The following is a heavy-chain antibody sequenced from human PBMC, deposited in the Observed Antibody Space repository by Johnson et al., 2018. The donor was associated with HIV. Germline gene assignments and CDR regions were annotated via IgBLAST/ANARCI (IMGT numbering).Heavy chain of an antibody. Sequence: QVQLVESGGGVVQPGRSLRLSCAASGFTFSSYAMHWVRQAPGKGLEWVAVISYDGGNKYYADSVKGRFTISRDNSNNTLYLHMNSLRPDDTGVYYCAKDKFMFLDNPVDAFDIWGQGTMVTVSS. D-gene: IGHD3/OR15-3a*01. CDR3: AKDKFMFLDNPVDAFDI. CDR2: ISYDGGNK. J-gene: IGHJ3*02. V-gene: IGHV3-30*04. CDR1: GFTFSSYA.